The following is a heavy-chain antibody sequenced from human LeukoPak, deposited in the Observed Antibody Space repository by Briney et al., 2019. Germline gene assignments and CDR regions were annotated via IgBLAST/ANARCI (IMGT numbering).Heavy chain of an antibody. CDR2: INHSGST. J-gene: IGHJ5*02. Sequence: SETLSLTCAVYGGSFSGYYWSWIRQPPGKGLEWIGEINHSGSTNYNPSLKSRVTIPVDTSKNQFSLKLSSVTDAETAVYYCARQSAGLLWFGETPNNWFDPWGKGTLVTVSS. V-gene: IGHV4-34*01. CDR1: GGSFSGYY. CDR3: ARQSAGLLWFGETPNNWFDP. D-gene: IGHD3-10*01.